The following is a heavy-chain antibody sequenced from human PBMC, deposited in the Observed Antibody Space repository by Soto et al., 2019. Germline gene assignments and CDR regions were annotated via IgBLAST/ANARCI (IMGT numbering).Heavy chain of an antibody. CDR1: GFTVSNNY. J-gene: IGHJ4*02. Sequence: EVQLVESGGGLVQPGGSLRLSCAASGFTVSNNYMRWVRQAPGKGLEWVSLIYSGGATYYADSVKGRFTISRDNSKNTLYLLMNSLRAEDTPVYYCARDGTYNWVGGQGILVTVSS. CDR2: IYSGGAT. CDR3: ARDGTYNWV. D-gene: IGHD1-1*01. V-gene: IGHV3-66*01.